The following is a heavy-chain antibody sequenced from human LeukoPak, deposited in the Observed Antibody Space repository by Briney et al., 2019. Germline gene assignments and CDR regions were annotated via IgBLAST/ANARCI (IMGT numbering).Heavy chain of an antibody. D-gene: IGHD1-14*01. V-gene: IGHV3-21*01. CDR3: TRGVDTTWDGEADY. Sequence: PGRSLRLSCVASIFLYNTYDMMGARQAPGKGLEWVASISSSGTSKYSAGSLKGRFTISRDNAQNSLYLQMKGLRAEHTAVCYGTRGVDTTWDGEADYWGQGTLVTVSS. J-gene: IGHJ4*02. CDR1: IFLYNTYD. CDR2: ISSSGTSK.